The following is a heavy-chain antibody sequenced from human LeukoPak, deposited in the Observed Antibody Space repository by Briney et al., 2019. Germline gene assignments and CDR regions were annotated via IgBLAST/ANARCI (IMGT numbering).Heavy chain of an antibody. D-gene: IGHD3-3*01. Sequence: SETLSLTCDVSGGSITSDTYYWSRIRQPPGKGLEWIGYILHSGSTYNNPSLKSRVTISVDTSKSQFSLKLSSVTAADAAVYYCARTRDFWSGFFDYWGQGTLVTVSS. J-gene: IGHJ4*02. V-gene: IGHV4-30-2*01. CDR3: ARTRDFWSGFFDY. CDR1: GGSITSDTYY. CDR2: ILHSGST.